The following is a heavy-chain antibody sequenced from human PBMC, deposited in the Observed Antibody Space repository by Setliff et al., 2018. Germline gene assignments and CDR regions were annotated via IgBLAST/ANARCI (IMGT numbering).Heavy chain of an antibody. CDR2: IKSSTEDAST. J-gene: IGHJ5*01. CDR1: GITFKNAW. V-gene: IGHV3-15*01. Sequence: GGSLRLSCAASGITFKNAWMTWVRQAPGKGLEWVGRIKSSTEDASTDLAAAVKGRFSMSRDDSRNTVYLQMSSPKSEDTAVYYCATGPRDNRNFLNWLGSWGQGTLVTVSS. D-gene: IGHD3-9*01. CDR3: ATGPRDNRNFLNWLGS.